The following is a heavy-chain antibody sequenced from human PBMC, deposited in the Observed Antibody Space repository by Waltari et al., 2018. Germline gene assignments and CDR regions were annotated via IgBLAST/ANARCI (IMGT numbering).Heavy chain of an antibody. J-gene: IGHJ4*02. V-gene: IGHV3-30*18. D-gene: IGHD5-12*01. Sequence: QMQLVESGGGVVQPGRSLRLSCAASGFRFRTCNMHWVRQAPGQGLEWVAGISNDGNNKDYADSVKSRFTVSRENSKNTLYLQINSLRDDDTAVYYCVKYSGFDYFFDYWGLGTLVTVSS. CDR2: ISNDGNNK. CDR1: GFRFRTCN. CDR3: VKYSGFDYFFDY.